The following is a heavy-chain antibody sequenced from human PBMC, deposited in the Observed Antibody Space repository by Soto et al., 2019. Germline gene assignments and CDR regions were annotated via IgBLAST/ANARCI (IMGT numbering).Heavy chain of an antibody. CDR3: AREDGLTTVPPYYFEQ. CDR2: INPSGGST. D-gene: IGHD4-17*01. V-gene: IGHV1-46*03. Sequence: ASVKVSCKASGYTFTSYYMHWVRQAPGQGLEWMGIINPSGGSTSYAQKFQGRVTMTRDTSTSTVYMELRSLRFEDTAVYYCAREDGLTTVPPYYFEQWGQGTLVTVSS. J-gene: IGHJ4*02. CDR1: GYTFTSYY.